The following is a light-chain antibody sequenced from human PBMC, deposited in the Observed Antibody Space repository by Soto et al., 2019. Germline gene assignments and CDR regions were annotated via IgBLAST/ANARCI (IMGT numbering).Light chain of an antibody. V-gene: IGKV3-20*01. CDR2: GAS. CDR3: QQFASYPLT. CDR1: QSVSNNY. Sequence: EIVLTQSPATLSLSPGERATLSCRASQSVSNNYLAWYQQKPGQAPRFLIYGASTRATGIPDRFSGGGSGTDFTLTISRLEPEDFAVYYCQQFASYPLTFGGGTKVDIK. J-gene: IGKJ4*01.